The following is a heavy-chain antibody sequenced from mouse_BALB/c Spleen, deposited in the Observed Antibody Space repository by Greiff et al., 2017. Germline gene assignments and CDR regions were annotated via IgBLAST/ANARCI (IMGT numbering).Heavy chain of an antibody. CDR3: ARSRDGYYGFDY. D-gene: IGHD2-3*01. J-gene: IGHJ2*01. CDR2: INPSTGYT. V-gene: IGHV1-7*01. CDR1: GYTFTSYW. Sequence: VKLMESGAELAKPGASVKMSCKASGYTFTSYWMHWVKQRPGQGLEWIGYINPSTGYTEYNQKFKDKATLTADKSSSTAYMQLSSLTSEDSAVYYCARSRDGYYGFDYWGQGTTLTVSS.